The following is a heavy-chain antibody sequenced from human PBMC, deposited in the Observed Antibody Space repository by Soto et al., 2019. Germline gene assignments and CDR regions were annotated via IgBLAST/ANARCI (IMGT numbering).Heavy chain of an antibody. CDR1: GDSLSTSYW. D-gene: IGHD3-16*01. J-gene: IGHJ4*02. CDR2: VYHVGTT. Sequence: QVELQESGPQLVKPSETLSLTCAVSGDSLSTSYWWTWVRQSPGKGLQWIGQVYHVGTTSYNPALKSRVIISVHKPKNQFSLKLTSMSAADTAVYFCARASYGLGFFDYWGQGSLVAVSS. V-gene: IGHV4-4*02. CDR3: ARASYGLGFFDY.